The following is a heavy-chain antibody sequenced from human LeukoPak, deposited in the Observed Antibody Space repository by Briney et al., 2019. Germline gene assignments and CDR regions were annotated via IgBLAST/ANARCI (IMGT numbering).Heavy chain of an antibody. D-gene: IGHD3-10*01. J-gene: IGHJ4*02. CDR2: IKSKTDGGTT. CDR1: GFTFSNAW. V-gene: IGHV3-15*01. CDR3: TTHPAEWFGLTKSPPG. Sequence: PGGSLRLSCAASGFTFSNAWMSWVRQAPGKGLEWVGRIKSKTDGGTTDYAAPVKGRFTISRDDSKNTLYLQMNSLKTEDTAVYYCTTHPAEWFGLTKSPPGWGQGTLVTVSS.